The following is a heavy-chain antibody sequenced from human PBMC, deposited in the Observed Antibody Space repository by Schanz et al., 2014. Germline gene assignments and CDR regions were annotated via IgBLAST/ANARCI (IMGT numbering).Heavy chain of an antibody. J-gene: IGHJ4*02. Sequence: EMQLVESGGGLIQPGGSLRLSCAASGFTMRNEWMSWVRQAPGKGLEWVARIKSRIHGGTTDYAAPVKGRFTISRDDSKHTVYLQMDSLKTEDTALYYCTTAHYSSNYETLDYWGQGTLVTVSS. CDR2: IKSRIHGGTT. D-gene: IGHD6-13*01. CDR3: TTAHYSSNYETLDY. V-gene: IGHV3-15*01. CDR1: GFTMRNEW.